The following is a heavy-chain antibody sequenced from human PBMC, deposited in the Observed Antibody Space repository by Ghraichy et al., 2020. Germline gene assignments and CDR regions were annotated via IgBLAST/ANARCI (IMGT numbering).Heavy chain of an antibody. CDR3: ARTVGVGDPFDY. CDR2: IYYSGST. Sequence: TLSLTCTVSGGSISSGGYYWSWIRQHPGKGLEWIGYIYYSGSTYYNTSLKSRVTISVDTSKNQFSLKLSSVTAADTAVYYCARTVGVGDPFDYWGQGTLVTVSS. D-gene: IGHD2-21*02. J-gene: IGHJ4*02. V-gene: IGHV4-31*03. CDR1: GGSISSGGYY.